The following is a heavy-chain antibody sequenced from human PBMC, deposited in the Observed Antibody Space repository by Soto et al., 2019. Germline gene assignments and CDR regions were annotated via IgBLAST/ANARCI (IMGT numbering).Heavy chain of an antibody. CDR1: GFTFGSYA. CDR3: ARAVRVVLQDVGYFDY. V-gene: IGHV3-30-3*01. CDR2: ISYDGSNK. D-gene: IGHD2-15*01. Sequence: PGGSLRLSCAASGFTFGSYAMHWVRQAPGKGLEWVAVISYDGSNKYYADSVKGRFTISRDNSKNTLYLQMNSLRAEDTAVYYCARAVRVVLQDVGYFDYWGQGTLITVSS. J-gene: IGHJ4*02.